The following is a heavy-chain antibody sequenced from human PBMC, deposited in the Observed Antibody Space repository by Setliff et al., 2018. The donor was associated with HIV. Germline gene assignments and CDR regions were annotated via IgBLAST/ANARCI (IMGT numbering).Heavy chain of an antibody. CDR2: FFYRGST. Sequence: SETLSLTCSVSGGSISNSNYFWAWIRQPPGKGLEWIGSFFYRGSTYYNPPLKSRVTISVDTSKNQFSLKLSSVTAADTAVYYCARERQWLERDYFDYWGQGTLVTVSS. CDR3: ARERQWLERDYFDY. D-gene: IGHD6-19*01. V-gene: IGHV4-39*07. J-gene: IGHJ4*02. CDR1: GGSISNSNYF.